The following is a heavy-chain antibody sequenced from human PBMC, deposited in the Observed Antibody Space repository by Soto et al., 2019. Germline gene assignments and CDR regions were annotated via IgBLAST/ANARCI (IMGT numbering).Heavy chain of an antibody. J-gene: IGHJ6*02. CDR2: ISRSNTYI. Sequence: GSLIFSCAASGFSFSTYSINWVRQAPGKGLEWVSSISRSNTYIYYADSVTGRFTISRDNAKNLLYLQMNSLRAEDTAIYYCARAGFGEFPYYYYYNMDVWGQGTPVTVSS. V-gene: IGHV3-21*01. CDR1: GFSFSTYS. D-gene: IGHD3-10*01. CDR3: ARAGFGEFPYYYYYNMDV.